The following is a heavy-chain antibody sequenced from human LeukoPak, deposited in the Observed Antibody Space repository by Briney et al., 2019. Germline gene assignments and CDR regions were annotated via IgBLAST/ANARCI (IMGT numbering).Heavy chain of an antibody. CDR1: SYTFATYG. V-gene: IGHV1-18*01. D-gene: IGHD6-19*01. Sequence: ASVKVSCKASSYTFATYGISWVRQAPGQGLEWMGWISAYSGNTNYAQKLQGRVIMTTDTSTSTAYMELRSLRSDDTAVYFCAKAVIGTGGYFQHWGRGTLVTVSS. CDR2: ISAYSGNT. CDR3: AKAVIGTGGYFQH. J-gene: IGHJ1*01.